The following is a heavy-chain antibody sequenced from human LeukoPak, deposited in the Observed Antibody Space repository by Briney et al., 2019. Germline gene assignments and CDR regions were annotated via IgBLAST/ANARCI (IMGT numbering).Heavy chain of an antibody. V-gene: IGHV3-23*01. J-gene: IGHJ2*01. D-gene: IGHD6-19*01. CDR3: AKAIAVAGIPRYFDL. CDR2: ISDSGSST. CDR1: GFTFSSYA. Sequence: PGGSLRLSCAASGFTFSSYAMSWVRQAPGKGLEWVSGISDSGSSTYYADSVKGRFTISRDNSKNTLYLQMNSLRAEDTAVYYCAKAIAVAGIPRYFDLWGRGTLVTVSS.